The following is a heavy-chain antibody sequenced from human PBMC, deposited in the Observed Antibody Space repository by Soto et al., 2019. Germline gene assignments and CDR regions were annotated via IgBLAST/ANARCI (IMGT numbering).Heavy chain of an antibody. V-gene: IGHV3-13*01. J-gene: IGHJ4*02. Sequence: EVQLVESGGGLVQPGGSLTLSCAASGFTFRTTDMHWVRQATGKGLEWVSGFGRVGDTYYSASAKGRFTIHRDDAESFLYLQMNSLSAGDTAVYYCARRYCTDGNCPGIGFDFWGQGTLVTVAS. D-gene: IGHD2-8*02. CDR2: FGRVGDT. CDR1: GFTFRTTD. CDR3: ARRYCTDGNCPGIGFDF.